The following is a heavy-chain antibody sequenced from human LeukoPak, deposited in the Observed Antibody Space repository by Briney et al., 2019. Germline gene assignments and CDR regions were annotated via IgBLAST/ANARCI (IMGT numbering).Heavy chain of an antibody. Sequence: PSETLSLTCAVYGGSFSGYYWSWIRQPPGKGLEWIGEINHSGSTNYNPSLKSRVTISVDTSKNQFSLKLSSVTAADTAVYYCARGEETYYYGSGSYRNWGEGTRVSVSS. V-gene: IGHV4-34*01. D-gene: IGHD3-10*01. CDR1: GGSFSGYY. CDR2: INHSGST. J-gene: IGHJ4*02. CDR3: ARGEETYYYGSGSYRN.